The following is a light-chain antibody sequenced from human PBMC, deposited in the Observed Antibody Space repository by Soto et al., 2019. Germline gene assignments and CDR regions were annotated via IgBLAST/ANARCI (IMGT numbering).Light chain of an antibody. Sequence: DILMTHSPSTLSSSLGDRATLSCRASESIANYLAWYQQKPGQAPRLLIYDASNWDTGIPARFSGSGSGADFTLTISSLEPEDFATYYCQNRAQWPPTFGQGTKVEIK. V-gene: IGKV3-11*01. CDR1: ESIANY. CDR3: QNRAQWPPT. J-gene: IGKJ1*01. CDR2: DAS.